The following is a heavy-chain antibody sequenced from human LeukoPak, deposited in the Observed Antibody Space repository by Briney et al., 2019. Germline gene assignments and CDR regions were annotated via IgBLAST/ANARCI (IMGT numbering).Heavy chain of an antibody. J-gene: IGHJ4*02. V-gene: IGHV4-59*01. CDR3: ARIVPYNYGYVDY. Sequence: SETLSLTCTISGGSTSSYYWTWIRQPPGEGLEWVGYIYYSGTTNYNPSLRSRVTISVDTSKNQLSLKLSSVTAADTAVYYCARIVPYNYGYVDYWGQGTLVTVSS. CDR1: GGSTSSYY. CDR2: IYYSGTT. D-gene: IGHD5-18*01.